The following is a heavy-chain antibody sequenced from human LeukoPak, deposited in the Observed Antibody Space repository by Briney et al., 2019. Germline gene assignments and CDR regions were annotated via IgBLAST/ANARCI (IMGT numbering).Heavy chain of an antibody. J-gene: IGHJ4*02. CDR2: IIPIFGTA. D-gene: IGHD6-19*01. CDR1: GDTFSSYA. V-gene: IGHV1-69*13. CDR3: ARSSGYSSGWYVAYYFDY. Sequence: ASVKVSCKASGDTFSSYAISWVRQAPGQGLEWMGGIIPIFGTANYAQKFQGRVTITADESTRTAYMELSSLRSEDTAVYYCARSSGYSSGWYVAYYFDYWGQGTLVTVSS.